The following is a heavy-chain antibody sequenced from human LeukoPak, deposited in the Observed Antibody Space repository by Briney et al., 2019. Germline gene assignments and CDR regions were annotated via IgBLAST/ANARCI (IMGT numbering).Heavy chain of an antibody. J-gene: IGHJ5*02. CDR2: ISSSSDYT. D-gene: IGHD6-13*01. Sequence: PGGSLRLSCVASGFTFSDYYMSWIRQAPGKGLEWVSYISSSSDYTNYADSVRGRFTISRDNAKNSLYLQMNSLRAEDTAVYYCARPPYGSSWDPGWFDPWGQGTLITVSS. CDR1: GFTFSDYY. CDR3: ARPPYGSSWDPGWFDP. V-gene: IGHV3-11*06.